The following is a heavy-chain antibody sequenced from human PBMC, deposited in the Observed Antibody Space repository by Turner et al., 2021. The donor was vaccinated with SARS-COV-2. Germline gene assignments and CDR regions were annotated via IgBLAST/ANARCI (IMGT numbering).Heavy chain of an antibody. D-gene: IGHD2-2*01. CDR1: GYTLTELS. V-gene: IGHV1-24*01. J-gene: IGHJ5*02. CDR3: ATGYQLRVNWFDP. CDR2: FDPEDGET. Sequence: QVQLVQSGAEVKKPGASVKVSCKISGYTLTELSMYWVRQAPGKGRELMGGFDPEDGETIYAQNFQGRVTMTEDTSTDTAYMELSSLRSEDTAVYFCATGYQLRVNWFDPWGQGTLVTVSS.